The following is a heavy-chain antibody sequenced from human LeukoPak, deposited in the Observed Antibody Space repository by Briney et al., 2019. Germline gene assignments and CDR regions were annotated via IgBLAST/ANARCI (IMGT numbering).Heavy chain of an antibody. V-gene: IGHV1-46*02. CDR3: ARAARYYYDSSGYYYYYGMDV. CDR1: GYTFNSSY. CDR2: INPSDDST. D-gene: IGHD3-22*01. Sequence: GASVKVSCKASGYTFNSSYMHWVRQAPGQGLEWMGIINPSDDSTRYAQKFQGRVTMTKDTSTNTVYMHLSSLSSDDTAVYYCARAARYYYDSSGYYYYYGMDVWGQGTTVTVSS. J-gene: IGHJ6*02.